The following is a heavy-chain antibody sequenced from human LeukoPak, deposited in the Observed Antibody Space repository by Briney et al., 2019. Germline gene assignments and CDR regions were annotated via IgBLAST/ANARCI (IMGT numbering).Heavy chain of an antibody. CDR3: ARGGRYYGDNVLDY. Sequence: PGGSLRLSCAASGVIFSSYWMSWVRQAPGKGLEWVANINQDGSEKYYVDSVRGRFTISRDNAKNSLYLQMNSLRAEDTAFYYCARGGRYYGDNVLDYWGQGTLVTVSS. CDR2: INQDGSEK. D-gene: IGHD4-17*01. J-gene: IGHJ4*02. CDR1: GVIFSSYW. V-gene: IGHV3-7*01.